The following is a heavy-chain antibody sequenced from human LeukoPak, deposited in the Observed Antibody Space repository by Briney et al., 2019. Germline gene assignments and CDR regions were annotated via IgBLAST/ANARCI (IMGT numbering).Heavy chain of an antibody. Sequence: PGGSLRLSCAASGFTFSSYSMNWVRQAPGKGLEWVSSISSSSSYIYYADSVKGRFTISRDNARNSLYLQMNSLRAEDTAVYYCARGPGGYFDYWGQGTLVTVSS. J-gene: IGHJ4*02. D-gene: IGHD3-16*01. V-gene: IGHV3-21*01. CDR2: ISSSSSYI. CDR3: ARGPGGYFDY. CDR1: GFTFSSYS.